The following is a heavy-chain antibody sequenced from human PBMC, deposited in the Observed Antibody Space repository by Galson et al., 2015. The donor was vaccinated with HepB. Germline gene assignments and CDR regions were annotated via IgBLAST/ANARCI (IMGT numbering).Heavy chain of an antibody. J-gene: IGHJ6*03. CDR1: GGTFSSYA. CDR2: IIPIFGTA. D-gene: IGHD3-16*02. V-gene: IGHV1-69*13. CDR3: ARGGHYDYIWGSYRYIMDYYYYMDV. Sequence: SVKVSCKASGGTFSSYAISWVRQAPGQGLEWMGGIIPIFGTANYAQKFQGRVTITADESTSTAYMELSSLRSEDTAVYYCARGGHYDYIWGSYRYIMDYYYYMDVWGKGTTVTVSS.